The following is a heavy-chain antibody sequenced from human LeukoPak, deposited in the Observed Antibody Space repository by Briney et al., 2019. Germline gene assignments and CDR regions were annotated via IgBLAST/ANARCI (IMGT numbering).Heavy chain of an antibody. CDR3: ARDWMAGSRWGYYGMDV. CDR1: GYTFAGYY. J-gene: IGHJ6*02. CDR2: INPNSGGT. V-gene: IGHV1-2*02. Sequence: GASVKVSCKASGYTFAGYYMHWVRQAPGQGLECIGWINPNSGGTNYAQKFQGRSTMTRDKSISTAYMELSRLRSDDTAVYYCARDWMAGSRWGYYGMDVWGQGTTVTVSS. D-gene: IGHD5-24*01.